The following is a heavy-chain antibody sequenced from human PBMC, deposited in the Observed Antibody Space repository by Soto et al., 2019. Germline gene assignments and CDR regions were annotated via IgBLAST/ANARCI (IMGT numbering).Heavy chain of an antibody. CDR2: MNPNSGNT. CDR1: GYTFTSYD. D-gene: IGHD2-15*01. Sequence: AASVKVSCKASGYTFTSYDINWVRQATGQGLEWMGWMNPNSGNTGYAQKFQGRVTMTRNTSISTAYMELSSLRSEDTAVYYCARGTSLNCSGGSCYSPHFDYWGQGTLVTVSS. CDR3: ARGTSLNCSGGSCYSPHFDY. J-gene: IGHJ4*02. V-gene: IGHV1-8*01.